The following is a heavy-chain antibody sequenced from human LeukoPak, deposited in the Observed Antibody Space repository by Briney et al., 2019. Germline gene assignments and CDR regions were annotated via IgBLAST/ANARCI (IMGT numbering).Heavy chain of an antibody. CDR1: GFTFSSYG. V-gene: IGHV3-21*01. D-gene: IGHD7-27*01. Sequence: PGGSLRLSCAASGFTFSSYGMNWVRQAPGKGLEWVSYISSDSSNIFYADSFKGRFTISRDNAQNSLYLQMNSLRVEDTAVYYCARDPPGAHFDYWGQGTLVTVSS. J-gene: IGHJ4*02. CDR2: ISSDSSNI. CDR3: ARDPPGAHFDY.